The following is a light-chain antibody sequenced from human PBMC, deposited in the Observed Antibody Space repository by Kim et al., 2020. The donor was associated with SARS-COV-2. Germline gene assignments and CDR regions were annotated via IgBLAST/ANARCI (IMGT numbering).Light chain of an antibody. CDR1: SLRTYY. Sequence: FGQTVSFTCQGDSLRTYYAGWYQQKPGQAPVLVIYGKNNRPSGIPDRCSGSSSGDTASLTITGAQAEDEAEYYYNSRDSSGNLYVFGTGTKVTVL. CDR2: GKN. V-gene: IGLV3-19*01. CDR3: NSRDSSGNLYV. J-gene: IGLJ1*01.